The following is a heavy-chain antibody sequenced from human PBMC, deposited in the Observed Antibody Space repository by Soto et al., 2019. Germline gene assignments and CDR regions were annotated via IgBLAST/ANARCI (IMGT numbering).Heavy chain of an antibody. V-gene: IGHV3-33*01. Sequence: QVQLVESGGGVVQPGRSLRLSCVASGFTFSGYGMHWVRQAPGKGLEWVAIIRYDGSNIYYADSVRGRFDISRDNSKNTLXXXXXSLGAEDTXXXXXXXXXXXXXAFWGYLDYWGQGALVTVSS. D-gene: IGHD3-16*01. CDR3: XXXXXXXXAFWGYLDY. CDR2: IRYDGSNI. CDR1: GFTFSGYG. J-gene: IGHJ4*02.